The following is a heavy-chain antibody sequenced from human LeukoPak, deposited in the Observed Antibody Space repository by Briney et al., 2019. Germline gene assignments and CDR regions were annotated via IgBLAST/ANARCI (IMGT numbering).Heavy chain of an antibody. CDR1: GGSISSYY. J-gene: IGHJ6*03. D-gene: IGHD3-16*01. Sequence: SETLSLTCTVSGGSISSYYWSWIRQPPGKGLEWIGYIYYSGSTNYNPSLKSRVAISVDTSKNQFSLKLSSVTAADTAVYYCARERWGNTVLSYYYMDVWGKGTTVTVSS. CDR2: IYYSGST. CDR3: ARERWGNTVLSYYYMDV. V-gene: IGHV4-59*01.